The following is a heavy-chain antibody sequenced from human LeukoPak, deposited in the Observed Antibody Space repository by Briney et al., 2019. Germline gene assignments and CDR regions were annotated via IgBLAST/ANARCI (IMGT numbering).Heavy chain of an antibody. CDR1: GFTFSSYG. D-gene: IGHD1-26*01. CDR3: AREGPLFVGATTDYYGMDV. CDR2: IWYDGSNK. Sequence: GGSLRLSCAASGFTFSSYGMHWVRQAPGKGLEWVAVIWYDGSNKYYADSVKGRFTISRDNSKNTLYLQMNSLRAEDTAVYYCAREGPLFVGATTDYYGMDVWGQGTTVTVSS. J-gene: IGHJ6*02. V-gene: IGHV3-33*01.